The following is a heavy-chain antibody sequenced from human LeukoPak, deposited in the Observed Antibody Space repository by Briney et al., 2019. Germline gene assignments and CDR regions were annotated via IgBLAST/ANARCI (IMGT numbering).Heavy chain of an antibody. D-gene: IGHD3-22*01. J-gene: IGHJ4*02. Sequence: SETLSLTCTVSGGSISSYYWSWIRQPPGKGLEWIGYIYYSGSTNYNPSLKSRVTISVDKSKNQFSLKLSSVTAADTAVYYCARVTRSDYYDSSGLDYWGQGTLVTVSS. CDR2: IYYSGST. V-gene: IGHV4-59*12. CDR3: ARVTRSDYYDSSGLDY. CDR1: GGSISSYY.